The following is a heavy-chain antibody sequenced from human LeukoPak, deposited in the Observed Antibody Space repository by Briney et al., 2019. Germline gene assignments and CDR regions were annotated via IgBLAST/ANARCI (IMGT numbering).Heavy chain of an antibody. CDR3: ARDKGGYSSGWYAAY. CDR2: ISAYNGNT. J-gene: IGHJ4*02. CDR1: GYTFTSYG. D-gene: IGHD6-19*01. V-gene: IGHV1-18*01. Sequence: ASVKVSCKASGYTFTSYGISWVRLAPGQGLEWMGWISAYNGNTNYAQKLQGRVTMTTDTSTSTAYMELRSLRSDDTAVYYCARDKGGYSSGWYAAYWGQGTLVTVSS.